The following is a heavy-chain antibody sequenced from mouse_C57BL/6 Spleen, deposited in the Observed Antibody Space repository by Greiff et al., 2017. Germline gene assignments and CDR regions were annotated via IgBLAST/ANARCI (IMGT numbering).Heavy chain of an antibody. CDR2: IYPGSGST. CDR3: ARPPHYYGSSYGAD. Sequence: VQLQQPGAELVKPGASVKMSCKASGYTFTSYWITWVKQRPGQGLEWIGDIYPGSGSTNYNEKFKSKATLTVDTSSSTAYMQLSSLTSEDSAVYYCARPPHYYGSSYGADWGQGTLVTVSA. V-gene: IGHV1-55*01. CDR1: GYTFTSYW. D-gene: IGHD1-1*01. J-gene: IGHJ3*01.